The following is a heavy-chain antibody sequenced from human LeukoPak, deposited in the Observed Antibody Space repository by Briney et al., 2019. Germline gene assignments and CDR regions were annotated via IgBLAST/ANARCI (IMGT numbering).Heavy chain of an antibody. CDR1: GFTFSSYE. Sequence: PGGSLRLSCAASGFTFSSYEMNWVRQAPGKGLEWVSYISSSGSSIYYADSVKGRFTISRDNAKNSLYLQMNSLRAEDTAVYYCARDPYSGNCDSDYFDYWGQGTLVTVSS. CDR3: ARDPYSGNCDSDYFDY. V-gene: IGHV3-48*03. CDR2: ISSSGSSI. J-gene: IGHJ4*02. D-gene: IGHD2-21*02.